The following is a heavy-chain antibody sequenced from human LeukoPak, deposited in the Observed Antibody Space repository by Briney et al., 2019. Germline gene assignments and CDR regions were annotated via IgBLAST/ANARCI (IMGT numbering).Heavy chain of an antibody. D-gene: IGHD4-17*01. CDR1: GGTFSSYA. J-gene: IGHJ4*02. CDR2: IIPIFGTA. Sequence: GASVKVSCKASGGTFSSYAISWVRQAHGQGLEWMGGIIPIFGTANYAQKFQGRVTITADESTSTAYMELSSLRSEDTAVYYCARSDGDYVDFDYWGQGTLVTVSS. CDR3: ARSDGDYVDFDY. V-gene: IGHV1-69*13.